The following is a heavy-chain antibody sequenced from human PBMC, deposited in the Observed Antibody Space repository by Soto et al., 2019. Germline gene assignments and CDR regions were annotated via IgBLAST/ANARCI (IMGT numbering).Heavy chain of an antibody. D-gene: IGHD3-10*01. J-gene: IGHJ6*02. CDR1: GYTFTSYG. V-gene: IGHV1-18*01. CDR3: ARAAYYYHNYYCCGMDV. CDR2: ISAYNGNT. Sequence: QVQLVQSGAEVKKPGASVKVSCKASGYTFTSYGISWVRQAPGQGLEWMGWISAYNGNTNYAQKLQGRVTMTTDTSPSTAYMELRSLRSDDTAVYYCARAAYYYHNYYCCGMDVWGQGTTVTVSS.